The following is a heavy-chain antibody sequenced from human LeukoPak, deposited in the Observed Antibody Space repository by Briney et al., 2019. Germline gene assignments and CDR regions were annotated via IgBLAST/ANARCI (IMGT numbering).Heavy chain of an antibody. D-gene: IGHD3-22*01. CDR3: ARDRRLVYYDSSGSPDAFDI. Sequence: GGSLILSWAASGFTFDNYWMNWVRQAPGKGLEWVANIKQDGSETYYVDSVKGRFTISRDNAKNSVYLQMNSLRAEDTAVYYCARDRRLVYYDSSGSPDAFDIWGQGTMVTVSS. CDR2: IKQDGSET. V-gene: IGHV3-7*01. J-gene: IGHJ3*02. CDR1: GFTFDNYW.